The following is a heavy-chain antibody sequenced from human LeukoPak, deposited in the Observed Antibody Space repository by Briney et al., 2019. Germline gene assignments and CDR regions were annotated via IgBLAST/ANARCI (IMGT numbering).Heavy chain of an antibody. J-gene: IGHJ4*02. CDR2: VWYDGGNK. CDR3: ARDGDYYDSSALYYFDY. D-gene: IGHD3-22*01. V-gene: IGHV3-33*01. CDR1: GFTFSSYG. Sequence: GGSLRLSCAASGFTFSSYGMHWVRQAPGKGLEWVAVVWYDGGNKYYADSVKGRFTISRDNSKNTLYLQMNSLRAEDTAVYYCARDGDYYDSSALYYFDYWGQGTLVTVSS.